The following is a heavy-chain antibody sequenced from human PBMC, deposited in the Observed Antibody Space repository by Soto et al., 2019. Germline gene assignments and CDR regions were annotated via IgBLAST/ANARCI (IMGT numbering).Heavy chain of an antibody. Sequence: QIHLVQSGGEVKKPGASLKVSCKTSGYTFTTYGISWVRQAPGQGLEWMEWITPFNDHTNYAQNLQGRVTMTTDTSTNTAYLELRSLTPDDTAVYYCARTDKGDYVPQLDNWGQGTLVTVSS. D-gene: IGHD4-17*01. CDR1: GYTFTTYG. V-gene: IGHV1-18*01. J-gene: IGHJ4*02. CDR2: ITPFNDHT. CDR3: ARTDKGDYVPQLDN.